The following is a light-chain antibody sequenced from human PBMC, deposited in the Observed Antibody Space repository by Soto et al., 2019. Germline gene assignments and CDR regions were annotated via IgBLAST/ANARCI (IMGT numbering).Light chain of an antibody. J-gene: IGKJ5*01. CDR3: QQYGNSPIT. CDR1: QSVSSSY. CDR2: DAS. Sequence: ETVLTQSPGTLSLSPGDRATLSCRASQSVSSSYLAWYQQKPGQAPRLLIYDASTRATGIPDRFSGSGSGTDFTLIISRLEPEDFAVYYCQQYGNSPITFGQGTRLEIK. V-gene: IGKV3-20*01.